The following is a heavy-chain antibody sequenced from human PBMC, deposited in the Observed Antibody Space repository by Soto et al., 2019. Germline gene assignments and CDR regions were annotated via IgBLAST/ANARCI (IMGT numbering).Heavy chain of an antibody. J-gene: IGHJ4*02. D-gene: IGHD1-20*01. CDR2: INEDGSEK. CDR3: VTGNSNWNF. Sequence: GGSLRLSCAASGFTFSDNWMSWVRQAPGKGLEWVAHINEDGSEKRYVDSLKGRFTISRENTEKSLYLQMNSLRAEDTAVYYCVTGNSNWNFWGQGTLVTVSS. CDR1: GFTFSDNW. V-gene: IGHV3-7*01.